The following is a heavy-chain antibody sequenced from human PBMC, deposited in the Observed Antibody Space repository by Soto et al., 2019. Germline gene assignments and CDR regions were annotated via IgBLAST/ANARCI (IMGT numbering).Heavy chain of an antibody. D-gene: IGHD5-12*01. CDR2: TYYRSKWYY. CDR1: VARVSVNIVC. CDR3: VRGEKYSAIIFDY. J-gene: IGHJ4*01. Sequence: QTLSLTCAITVARVSVNIVCSSSVTKSQSRGLEWLGRTYYRSKWYYEYAVSVRGRITINPDASKNQCSLQMNSETPEDTAVDLCVRGEKYSAIIFDYWGQGTRVT. V-gene: IGHV6-1*01.